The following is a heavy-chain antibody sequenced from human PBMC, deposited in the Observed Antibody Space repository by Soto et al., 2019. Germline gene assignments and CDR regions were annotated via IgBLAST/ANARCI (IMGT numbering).Heavy chain of an antibody. CDR3: ARGSSSWENYYYYCMDV. J-gene: IGHJ6*02. V-gene: IGHV1-18*01. D-gene: IGHD6-13*01. Sequence: QVQLVQSGAEVKKPGASVKVSCKASGYTFTSYGISWVRQAPGQGLEWMGWISAYNGNTNYAQKLQGRVTMTTDTTTSTAYMELRSLRSDDTAVYYCARGSSSWENYYYYCMDVWGQGTTVTVSS. CDR1: GYTFTSYG. CDR2: ISAYNGNT.